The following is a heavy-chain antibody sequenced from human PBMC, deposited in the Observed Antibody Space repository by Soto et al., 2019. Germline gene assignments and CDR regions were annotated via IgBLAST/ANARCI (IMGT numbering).Heavy chain of an antibody. D-gene: IGHD2-2*02. J-gene: IGHJ3*02. CDR2: ISGSGGST. CDR1: GFTFSSYA. CDR3: ANLLYPHNAFDI. V-gene: IGHV3-23*01. Sequence: GGSLRLSCAASGFTFSSYAMSWVRQAPGKGLEWVSAISGSGGSTYYADSVKGRFTISRDNSKNTLYLQMNSLRAEDTAVYYCANLLYPHNAFDIWGQGTMVTVSS.